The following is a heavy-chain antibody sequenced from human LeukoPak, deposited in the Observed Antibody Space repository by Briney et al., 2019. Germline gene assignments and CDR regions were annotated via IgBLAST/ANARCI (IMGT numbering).Heavy chain of an antibody. CDR3: AREVGQLDY. CDR2: IGGSGGST. V-gene: IGHV3-23*01. Sequence: PGGSLRLSCAASGFTFSSYAMSWVRQAPGKGLEWVSSIGGSGGSTYYADSVKGRFTISRDNSKNTLYLHMNSLRVDDTAVYYCAREVGQLDYWGQGTLVTVSS. CDR1: GFTFSSYA. J-gene: IGHJ4*02. D-gene: IGHD2-2*01.